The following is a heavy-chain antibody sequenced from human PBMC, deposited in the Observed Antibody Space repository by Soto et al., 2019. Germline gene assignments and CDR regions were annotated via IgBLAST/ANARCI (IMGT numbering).Heavy chain of an antibody. V-gene: IGHV3-30*18. CDR1: GFSFSSFG. D-gene: IGHD1-26*01. Sequence: SCAASGFSFSSFGMHWVRQAPGKGLEWVAGLSFDGNTKHYADSVKGRFTISRDNSKNTMYLQMNSLRPEDTSIYYCAKDGAWELLPAYGMDVWGPGTTVTVSS. J-gene: IGHJ6*01. CDR3: AKDGAWELLPAYGMDV. CDR2: LSFDGNTK.